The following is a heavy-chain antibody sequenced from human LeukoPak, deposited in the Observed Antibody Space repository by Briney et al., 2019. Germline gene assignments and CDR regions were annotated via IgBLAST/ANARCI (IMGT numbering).Heavy chain of an antibody. CDR3: AKDILTMVRGLDV. J-gene: IGHJ6*04. D-gene: IGHD3-10*01. V-gene: IGHV3-30*02. CDR1: GFTFSSYG. CDR2: IRYDGSNK. Sequence: GGSLRLSCAASGFTFSSYGMHWVRQAPGKGLEWVAFIRYDGSNKYYADSVKGRFTISRENSKNTLYLQMNSLRAEDTAVYYCAKDILTMVRGLDVWGKGTTVTVSS.